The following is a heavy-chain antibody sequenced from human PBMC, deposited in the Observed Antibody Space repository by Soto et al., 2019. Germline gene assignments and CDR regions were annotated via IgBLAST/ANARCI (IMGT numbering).Heavy chain of an antibody. J-gene: IGHJ5*02. CDR1: GYNFVTFG. CDR2: ITPDNGNN. D-gene: IGHD2-15*01. V-gene: IGHV1-18*01. Sequence: QVQLLQSGAEVNQPGSSVNVSCNSSGYNFVTFGVSWVRQAPGRVLEWMGWITPDNGNNNDAQQFHLTFNMTTATSTRPDPMDVRSLRSDDTAVYYCARLAPCGGGTCYSLPPDLWGQGALVTVTS. CDR3: ARLAPCGGGTCYSLPPDL.